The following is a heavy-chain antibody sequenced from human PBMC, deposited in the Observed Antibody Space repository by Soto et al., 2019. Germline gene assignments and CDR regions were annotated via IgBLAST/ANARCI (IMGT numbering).Heavy chain of an antibody. Sequence: GGSLRLSCVVSGFTFSSYAMSWVRQAPGKGLEWVSVIGGSGGTYYADSVKGRFTISRDKSKNTVYLQMNSLRVEDTATYYCAIWSVPKTIFWYGIDYWGRGTLVTVSS. CDR1: GFTFSSYA. CDR2: IGGSGGT. J-gene: IGHJ4*02. CDR3: AIWSVPKTIFWYGIDY. D-gene: IGHD3-3*01. V-gene: IGHV3-23*01.